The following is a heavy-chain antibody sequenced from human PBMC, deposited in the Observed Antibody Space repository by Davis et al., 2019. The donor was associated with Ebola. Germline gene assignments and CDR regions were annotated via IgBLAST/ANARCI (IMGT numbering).Heavy chain of an antibody. V-gene: IGHV3-69-1*01. J-gene: IGHJ6*04. D-gene: IGHD3-10*01. CDR1: GFTFSNYY. CDR3: AGGGSHYYGMDV. CDR2: ISSGGTI. Sequence: PGGSLRLSCAASGFTFSNYYMTWVRQAPGKGLEWVSYISSGGTIYYADSVKGRFTISRDNPKNSLYLQMNSLRAEDTAIYYCAGGGSHYYGMDVWGKGTTVTVSS.